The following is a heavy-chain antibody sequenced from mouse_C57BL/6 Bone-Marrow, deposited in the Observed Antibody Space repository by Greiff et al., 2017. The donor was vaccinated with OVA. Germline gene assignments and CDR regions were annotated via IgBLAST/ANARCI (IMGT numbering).Heavy chain of an antibody. CDR2: ISSGGSYT. V-gene: IGHV5-6*01. CDR3: ASLRLYAMDY. Sequence: EVNLVESGGDLVKPGGSLKLSCAASGFTFSSYGMSWVRQTPDKRLEWVATISSGGSYTYYPDSVKGRFTISKDNAKNTLYLQMSSLKSEDTAMYYCASLRLYAMDYWGQGTSVTVSS. CDR1: GFTFSSYG. D-gene: IGHD1-2*01. J-gene: IGHJ4*01.